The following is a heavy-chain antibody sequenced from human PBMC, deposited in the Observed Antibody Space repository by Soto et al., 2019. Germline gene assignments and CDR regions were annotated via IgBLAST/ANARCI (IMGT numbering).Heavy chain of an antibody. CDR3: ARVRGEVDNWFDP. Sequence: QLQLQESGPGLVKPSETLSLTCAVSGGSLSAPTYYWGWVRQPPRKGLEWIGNIHYTGSAFYNPPLKSRVTISVDTSKNQFSLRLTAVTAADTAVYYCARVRGEVDNWFDPWGRGTVVIVSS. J-gene: IGHJ5*02. CDR2: IHYTGSA. D-gene: IGHD3-10*01. V-gene: IGHV4-39*01. CDR1: GGSLSAPTYY.